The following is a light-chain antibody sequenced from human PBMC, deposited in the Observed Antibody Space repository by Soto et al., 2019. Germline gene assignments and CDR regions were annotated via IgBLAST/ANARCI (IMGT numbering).Light chain of an antibody. CDR1: SSDVGGYHY. CDR2: EVT. J-gene: IGLJ1*01. Sequence: QSALTQPPSASGSPGQSVTISCTGTSSDVGGYHYVSWYQQHPGKAPKLMIHEVTKRPSGVPDRFSGSKSGTSASLAITGLQAEDEADYYCQSFDSGLRGSVFGSGTKLTVL. CDR3: QSFDSGLRGSV. V-gene: IGLV2-8*01.